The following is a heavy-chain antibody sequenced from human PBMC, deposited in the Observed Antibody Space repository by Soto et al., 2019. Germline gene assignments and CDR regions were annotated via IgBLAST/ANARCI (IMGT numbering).Heavy chain of an antibody. D-gene: IGHD4-17*01. V-gene: IGHV4-31*03. J-gene: IGHJ4*02. Sequence: QVQLQESGPGLVKPSQTLSLTCTVSGGSIRSGGDHWSWIRQPPGKGLEWIGYIYYSGSTIYNPSLKSRVTISVDRSKNQFSLELSSVTAADTAVYYCARDGDYGDSFSFDYWGLGTPVTVSS. CDR3: ARDGDYGDSFSFDY. CDR1: GGSIRSGGDH. CDR2: IYYSGST.